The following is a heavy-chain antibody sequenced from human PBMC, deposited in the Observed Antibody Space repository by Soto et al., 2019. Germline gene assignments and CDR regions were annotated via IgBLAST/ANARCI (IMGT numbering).Heavy chain of an antibody. CDR3: AGGGVRGVITRTRDYYGMDV. D-gene: IGHD3-10*01. J-gene: IGHJ6*02. Sequence: GESLKISCKGSGYNFTSYWIGWVRQMPGKGQEWMGIIYPGDSDTRYSPSFQGQVTISADKSISTAYLQWSSLKASDTAMYYCAGGGVRGVITRTRDYYGMDVWGQGTTVTVSS. CDR2: IYPGDSDT. V-gene: IGHV5-51*01. CDR1: GYNFTSYW.